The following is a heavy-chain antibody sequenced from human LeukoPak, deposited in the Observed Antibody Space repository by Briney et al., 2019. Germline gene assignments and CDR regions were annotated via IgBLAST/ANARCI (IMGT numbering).Heavy chain of an antibody. CDR3: ANGGVADTSNHG. J-gene: IGHJ4*02. Sequence: PGRSLRLSCAASGFIFSNTWMIWVRQAPGKGLEWVSSISGGSASTFYADSVEGRFTISRDNSKNTLYLQMNSLRAEDTAVYYCANGGVADTSNHGWGQGTLVSVSS. CDR2: ISGGSAST. CDR1: GFIFSNTW. D-gene: IGHD2-15*01. V-gene: IGHV3-23*01.